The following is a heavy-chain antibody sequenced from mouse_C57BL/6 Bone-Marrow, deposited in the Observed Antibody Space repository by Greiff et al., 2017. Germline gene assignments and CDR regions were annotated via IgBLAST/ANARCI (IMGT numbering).Heavy chain of an antibody. V-gene: IGHV14-4*01. CDR2: IDPENGDT. Sequence: VQLQQSGAELVRPGASVKLSCTASGFNFKDDYMHWVKQRPEQGLEWIGWIDPENGDTEYAPKFQGKATITSDTSSNTAYLQLSSLTSEDTAVYYCTTCNGYLWYFDVWGTGTTVTV. J-gene: IGHJ1*03. CDR3: TTCNGYLWYFDV. CDR1: GFNFKDDY. D-gene: IGHD2-3*01.